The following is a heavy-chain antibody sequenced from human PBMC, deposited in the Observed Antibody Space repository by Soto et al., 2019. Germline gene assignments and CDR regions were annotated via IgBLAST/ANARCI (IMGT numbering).Heavy chain of an antibody. Sequence: EVQLLESGGGLVQPGGSLRLSCAASGFTFSSYAMSWVRQAPGKGLEWVSAISGSGGSTYYADSVKGRFTISRDNSKNTLNLQMTSLRAEDTAVYYCAKQPLATTGSRWFDPWGQGTLVTVSS. CDR1: GFTFSSYA. D-gene: IGHD1-1*01. CDR3: AKQPLATTGSRWFDP. CDR2: ISGSGGST. V-gene: IGHV3-23*01. J-gene: IGHJ5*02.